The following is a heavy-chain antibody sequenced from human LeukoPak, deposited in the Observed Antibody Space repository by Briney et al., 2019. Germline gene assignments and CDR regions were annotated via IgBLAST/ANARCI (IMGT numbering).Heavy chain of an antibody. CDR1: GGSISSYY. J-gene: IGHJ4*02. D-gene: IGHD3-3*01. V-gene: IGHV4-4*07. Sequence: PSETLSLTCTVSGGSISSYYWSWIRQPAGKGLEWIGRSYTSGSPNYNPSLKGRVTMSVDTSKNQFSLKLSSVTAADTAVYYCARSGGSGFQIDNWGQGTPATVSS. CDR2: SYTSGSP. CDR3: ARSGGSGFQIDN.